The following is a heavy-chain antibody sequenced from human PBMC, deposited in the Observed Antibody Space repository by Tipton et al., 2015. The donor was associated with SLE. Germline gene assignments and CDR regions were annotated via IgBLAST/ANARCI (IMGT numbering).Heavy chain of an antibody. CDR1: GFTFSSYG. D-gene: IGHD1-1*01. CDR3: ARVERSRDAFDI. J-gene: IGHJ3*02. CDR2: IKQDGSEK. Sequence: SLRLSCAASGFTFSSYGMHWVRQAPGKGLEWVANIKQDGSEKYYVDSVKGRFTISRDNAKNSLYLQMNSLRAEDTAVYYCARVERSRDAFDIWGQGTMVTVSS. V-gene: IGHV3-7*01.